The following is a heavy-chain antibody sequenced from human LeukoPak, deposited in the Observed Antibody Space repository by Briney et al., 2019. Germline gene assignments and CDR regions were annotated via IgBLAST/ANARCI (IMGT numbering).Heavy chain of an antibody. J-gene: IGHJ6*03. CDR1: GYTFTSYD. CDR3: ARGPNCSGGSCYFTRRYYYYYYYMDV. V-gene: IGHV1-8*03. CDR2: MNPNSGNT. D-gene: IGHD2-15*01. Sequence: GASVKVSCKASGYTFTSYDINWVRQAAGQGLEGRGWMNPNSGNTVYAQKFQGRVTITRNTSISTAYMELSSLRSEDTAVYYCARGPNCSGGSCYFTRRYYYYYYYMDVWGKGTTVTVSS.